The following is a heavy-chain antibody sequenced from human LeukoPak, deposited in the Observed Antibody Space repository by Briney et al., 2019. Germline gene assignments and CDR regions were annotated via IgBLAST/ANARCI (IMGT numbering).Heavy chain of an antibody. CDR1: GFTFSSYT. CDR3: GVSPGALDV. J-gene: IGHJ6*02. Sequence: GGPLRLSCAASGFTFSSYTMHWVRQAPGKGLEWVAVISYDGRSKYYADSVKGRFTISRDNSKNTLDLQMNSLRGEDTAVYYCGVSPGALDVWGHGTTVTVSS. V-gene: IGHV3-30*04. CDR2: ISYDGRSK. D-gene: IGHD3-10*01.